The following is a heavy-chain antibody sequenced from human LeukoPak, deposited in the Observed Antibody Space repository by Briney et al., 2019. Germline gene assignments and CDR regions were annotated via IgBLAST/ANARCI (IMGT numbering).Heavy chain of an antibody. J-gene: IGHJ5*02. D-gene: IGHD2-2*02. V-gene: IGHV3-48*03. CDR2: ISSSGSTI. Sequence: PGGSLRLSCAASGFTFSSYEMNWVRQAPGKGLAWVSYISSSGSTIYYADSVKGRFTISRDKAKHSLYLHTNSLRADATAGYYCASLGVVPAAIRCWFDPWGQGTLVTVSS. CDR3: ASLGVVPAAIRCWFDP. CDR1: GFTFSSYE.